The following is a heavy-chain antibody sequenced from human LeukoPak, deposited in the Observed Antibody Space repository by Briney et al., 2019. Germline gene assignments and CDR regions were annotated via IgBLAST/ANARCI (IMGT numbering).Heavy chain of an antibody. CDR1: GFTFSSYW. D-gene: IGHD2-15*01. Sequence: PGGSLRLSCAASGFTFSSYWMSWVRQAPGKGLEWVANIKQDGSEKYYVDSVKGRFTISRDNAKNSLYLQMNSLRAEDTAVYYCARASVGCSGGSCYSAYFDYWGQGTPVTVSS. V-gene: IGHV3-7*03. CDR3: ARASVGCSGGSCYSAYFDY. CDR2: IKQDGSEK. J-gene: IGHJ4*02.